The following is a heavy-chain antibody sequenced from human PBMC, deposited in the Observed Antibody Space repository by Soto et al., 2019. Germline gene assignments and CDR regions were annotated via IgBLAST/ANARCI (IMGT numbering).Heavy chain of an antibody. CDR3: ARSGSSWTWWFDP. CDR2: ISSSSSYT. V-gene: IGHV3-11*05. CDR1: GFTFSDYY. D-gene: IGHD6-13*01. J-gene: IGHJ5*02. Sequence: QVQLVESGGGLVKPGGSLRLSCAASGFTFSDYYMSWIRQAPGKGLEWVSYISSSSSYTNYADSVKGRFTISRDNAKNSLYLQMNSLRAEDTAVYYCARSGSSWTWWFDPWGQGTLVTVSS.